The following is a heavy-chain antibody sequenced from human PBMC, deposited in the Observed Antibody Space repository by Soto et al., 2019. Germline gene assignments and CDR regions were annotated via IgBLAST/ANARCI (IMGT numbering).Heavy chain of an antibody. V-gene: IGHV3-30*03. CDR3: SILWGTSTNHGSSYATDF. D-gene: IGHD3-22*01. Sequence: FQSRSCAAAGVPFSSHGMHWVRQEHGEGLEWVAVISYDGSNKYYADSVKGRFTISRDNSKNTLYLQMNSLRAEDTAVYYCSILWGTSTNHGSSYATDFLVQGT. CDR2: ISYDGSNK. J-gene: IGHJ4*02. CDR1: GVPFSSHG.